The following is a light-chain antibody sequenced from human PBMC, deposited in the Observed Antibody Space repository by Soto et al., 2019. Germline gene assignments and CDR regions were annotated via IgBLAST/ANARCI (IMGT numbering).Light chain of an antibody. CDR2: DAS. J-gene: IGKJ4*01. CDR1: QDMTNS. CDR3: HQYYHLSLT. V-gene: IGKV1-33*01. Sequence: DMQMTQSPSSLSASVGDRVTNTCPASQDMTNSLNWYQQKPGKAPHLLIFDASNLDAGVPARFSGSGSGTYFTFPIHSLQDEDVAIYYCHQYYHLSLTFGEGTKVEIK.